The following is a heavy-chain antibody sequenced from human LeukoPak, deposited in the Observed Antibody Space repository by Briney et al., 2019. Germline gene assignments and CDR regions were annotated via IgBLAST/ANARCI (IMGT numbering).Heavy chain of an antibody. V-gene: IGHV1-8*02. Sequence: ASVKVSCKASGYTFSSYSITWVRQATGQGLEWMGWMNPNSGNTGYAQKFQGRVTMTRNTSISTAYMELSSLRSEDTAVYYCARGRRIQLWFTETLPGYWGQGTLVTVSS. CDR1: GYTFSSYS. J-gene: IGHJ4*02. CDR2: MNPNSGNT. CDR3: ARGRRIQLWFTETLPGY. D-gene: IGHD5-18*01.